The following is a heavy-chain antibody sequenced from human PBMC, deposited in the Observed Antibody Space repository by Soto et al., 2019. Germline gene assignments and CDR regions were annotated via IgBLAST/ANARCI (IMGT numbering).Heavy chain of an antibody. V-gene: IGHV4-30-2*01. CDR1: CGSISSGGYS. CDR2: IYHSGST. J-gene: IGHJ5*02. Sequence: SSGTLSLPRAVSCGSISSGGYSWSWIRQPPGKGLEWIGYIYHSGSTYYNPSLKSRVTISVDRSKNQFSLKLSSVTAADTAVYYCARVPSPWGQGTLVTVSS. CDR3: ARVPSP.